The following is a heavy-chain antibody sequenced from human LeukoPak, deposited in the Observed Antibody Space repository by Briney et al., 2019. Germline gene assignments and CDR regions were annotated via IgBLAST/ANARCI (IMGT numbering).Heavy chain of an antibody. D-gene: IGHD6-19*01. CDR1: GGFISSSSYY. Sequence: SETLSLTCTVSGGFISSSSYYWGWIRQPPGKGLEWIGSIYYSGSTYYNPSLKSRVTISVDTSKNQFSLKLSSVTAADTAVYYCASAWAVACTLDAFDIWGQGTMVTVSA. CDR2: IYYSGST. V-gene: IGHV4-39*01. CDR3: ASAWAVACTLDAFDI. J-gene: IGHJ3*02.